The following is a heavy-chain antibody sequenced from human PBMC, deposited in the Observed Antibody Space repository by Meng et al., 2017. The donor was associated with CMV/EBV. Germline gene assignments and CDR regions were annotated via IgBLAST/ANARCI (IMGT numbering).Heavy chain of an antibody. CDR3: ARAEGSTYYYGSGSSNDFDY. Sequence: ASVKVSCKASRYTFTGYYMHWVRQAPGQGLEWMGWINPNSGGTNYAQKFQGRVTMTRDTSISTAYMELSRLRSDDTAVYYCARAEGSTYYYGSGSSNDFDYWGQGTLVTVSS. V-gene: IGHV1-2*02. D-gene: IGHD3-10*01. CDR1: RYTFTGYY. J-gene: IGHJ4*02. CDR2: INPNSGGT.